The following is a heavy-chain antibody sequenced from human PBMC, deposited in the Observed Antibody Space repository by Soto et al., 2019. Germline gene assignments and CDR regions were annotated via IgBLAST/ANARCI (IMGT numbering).Heavy chain of an antibody. D-gene: IGHD3-10*01. CDR3: QRGTYGPDS. CDR2: INDDGSTT. V-gene: IGHV3-74*03. CDR1: GFTFRTSW. Sequence: EVQLVESGGGLVQPGGSLRLSCAASGFTFRTSWMYWVRQPPGKGLVWVSRINDDGSTTTYADSVKGRFTISRDNAKNTLFMQMDSLRPEDMGVYNCQRGTYGPDSWGQGTLVTVS. J-gene: IGHJ4*02.